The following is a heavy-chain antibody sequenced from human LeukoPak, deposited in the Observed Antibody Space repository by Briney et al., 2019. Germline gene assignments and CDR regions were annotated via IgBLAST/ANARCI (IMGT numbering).Heavy chain of an antibody. V-gene: IGHV4-39*01. Sequence: PSETLSLTCTASGGSVSTINHFWDWVRQPPGKGLEWIVSLSDTGTTYYNPSLESRVTMSVDTSKNQFSLKLSSVTAADTAVYYCARRDHTGRSHAWFDPWGQGTLVTVSS. CDR1: GGSVSTINHF. CDR2: LSDTGTT. J-gene: IGHJ5*02. D-gene: IGHD1-14*01. CDR3: ARRDHTGRSHAWFDP.